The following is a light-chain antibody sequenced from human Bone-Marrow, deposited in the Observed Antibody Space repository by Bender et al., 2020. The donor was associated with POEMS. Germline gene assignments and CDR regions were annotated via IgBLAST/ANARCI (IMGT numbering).Light chain of an antibody. J-gene: IGLJ3*02. Sequence: QSALTQPASVSASPGQSITLSCTGTTTDIGTYNVVSWYQQHPGKAPQVVIYETSRRPSGVSNRFSGSKSGNTASLTISGLQAEDEADYYCCAYAGSLMFGGGTKVTV. CDR3: CAYAGSLM. CDR1: TTDIGTYNV. CDR2: ETS. V-gene: IGLV2-23*01.